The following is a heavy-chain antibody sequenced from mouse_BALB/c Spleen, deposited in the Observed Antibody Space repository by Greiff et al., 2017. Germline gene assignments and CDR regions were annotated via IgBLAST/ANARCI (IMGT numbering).Heavy chain of an antibody. CDR2: INPDSSTI. D-gene: IGHD2-14*01. CDR1: GFDFSRYW. J-gene: IGHJ3*01. Sequence: EVKLLESGGGLVQPGGSLKLSCAASGFDFSRYWMSWVRQAPGKGLEWIGEINPDSSTINYTPSLKDKFIISRDNAKNTLYLQMSKVRSEDTALYYCARHFYGYDGFAYWGQGTLVTVSA. CDR3: ARHFYGYDGFAY. V-gene: IGHV4-1*02.